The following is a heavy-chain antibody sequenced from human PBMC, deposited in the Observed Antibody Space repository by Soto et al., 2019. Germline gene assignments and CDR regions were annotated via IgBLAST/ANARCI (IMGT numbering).Heavy chain of an antibody. CDR3: ARGLYYDFWSGSPYYYYGMDV. Sequence: SETLSLTCAVSGGSFSGYYWSWIRQPPGKGLERIGEINHSGSTNYNPSLKSRVTISVDTSKNQFSLKLSSVTAADTAVYYCARGLYYDFWSGSPYYYYGMDVWGQGTTVTVSS. CDR1: GGSFSGYY. D-gene: IGHD3-3*01. J-gene: IGHJ6*02. CDR2: INHSGST. V-gene: IGHV4-34*01.